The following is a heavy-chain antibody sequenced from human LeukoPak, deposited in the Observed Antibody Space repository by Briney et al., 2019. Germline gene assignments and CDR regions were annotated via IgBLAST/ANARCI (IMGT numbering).Heavy chain of an antibody. Sequence: GGSLRLSCAASGFIFSDHYMDWVRQAPGKGLEWVGRTRNEANIYTTKYAASVKGRFTISRDDSKNSLYLQMNSLKTEDTAVYYCASPVGATTVRAFDIWGQGTIVTVSS. CDR1: GFIFSDHY. CDR2: TRNEANIYTT. J-gene: IGHJ3*02. D-gene: IGHD1-26*01. V-gene: IGHV3-72*01. CDR3: ASPVGATTVRAFDI.